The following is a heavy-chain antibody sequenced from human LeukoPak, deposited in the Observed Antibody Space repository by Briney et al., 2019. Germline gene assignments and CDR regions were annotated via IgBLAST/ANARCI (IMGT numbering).Heavy chain of an antibody. CDR3: ARVSGRTGDFDY. CDR1: GGTFSSYA. V-gene: IGHV1-69*13. D-gene: IGHD6-19*01. J-gene: IGHJ4*02. CDR2: IIPIFGTA. Sequence: ASVKVSCKASGGTFSSYAISWVRRAPGQGLEWMGGIIPIFGTANYAQKFQGRVTITADESTSTAYMELSSLRSEDTAVYYCARVSGRTGDFDYWGQGTLVTVSS.